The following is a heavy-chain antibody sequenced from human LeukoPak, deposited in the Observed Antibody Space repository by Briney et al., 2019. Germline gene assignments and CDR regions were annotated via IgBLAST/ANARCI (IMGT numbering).Heavy chain of an antibody. D-gene: IGHD3-3*01. J-gene: IGHJ4*02. CDR3: ARETQYDFWIGSSKSTESYFDY. V-gene: IGHV1-46*01. CDR2: INPSGGST. CDR1: GYSFTSYS. Sequence: GASVKVSCKASGYSFTSYSIHWVRQAPGQGLEWMGIINPSGGSTTYAQNFQGRVTMTRDTSTNTVYMELSSLRSEDTAVYYCARETQYDFWIGSSKSTESYFDYWGQGTLVTISS.